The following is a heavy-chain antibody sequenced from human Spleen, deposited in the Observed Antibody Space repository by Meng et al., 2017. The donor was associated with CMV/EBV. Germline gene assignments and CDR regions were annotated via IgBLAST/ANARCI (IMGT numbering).Heavy chain of an antibody. Sequence: GESLKISCAASGFIFSNYGMHWVRQAPGKGLEWVAVIWYDGNNKYHADSVKGRFTISRDNSKNTLYLQMNSLRAEDTAVYYCARGFGGNSPNYWGQGTLVTVSS. J-gene: IGHJ4*02. D-gene: IGHD4-23*01. CDR3: ARGFGGNSPNY. V-gene: IGHV3-33*01. CDR1: GFIFSNYG. CDR2: IWYDGNNK.